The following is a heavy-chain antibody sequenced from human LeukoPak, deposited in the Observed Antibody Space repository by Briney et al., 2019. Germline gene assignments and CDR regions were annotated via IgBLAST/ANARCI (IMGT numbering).Heavy chain of an antibody. Sequence: GGSLRLSCEASGFTVSSNYMSWVRQAPGKGLEGVSVIYSGGTTYYADSVKGRFTISRDNAKNTLNLQMNSLRAEDTAVYYCARDLGQYYDTSDNWFDPWGQGTLVTVSS. CDR3: ARDLGQYYDTSDNWFDP. J-gene: IGHJ5*02. CDR2: IYSGGTT. D-gene: IGHD3-22*01. CDR1: GFTVSSNY. V-gene: IGHV3-53*01.